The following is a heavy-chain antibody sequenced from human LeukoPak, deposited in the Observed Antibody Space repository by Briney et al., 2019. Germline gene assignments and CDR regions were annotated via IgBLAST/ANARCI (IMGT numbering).Heavy chain of an antibody. Sequence: ASVKVSCKASGNTFSGNYMHWVRQAPGQGLAWMGIINLSAGSTSYAQRFQGRVTMTRDTSTSTVHMELSSLRSEDTAVYYCARGQYYSDTINFYSRHDAFDIWGQGTMVTVSS. D-gene: IGHD3-22*01. J-gene: IGHJ3*02. CDR2: INLSAGST. V-gene: IGHV1-46*01. CDR3: ARGQYYSDTINFYSRHDAFDI. CDR1: GNTFSGNY.